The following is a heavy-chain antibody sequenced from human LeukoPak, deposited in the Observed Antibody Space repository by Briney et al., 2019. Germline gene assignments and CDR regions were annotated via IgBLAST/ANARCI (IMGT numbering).Heavy chain of an antibody. V-gene: IGHV1-69*05. CDR3: AREDYYGSGSHPFDY. D-gene: IGHD3-10*01. J-gene: IGHJ4*02. Sequence: SVKVSCKASGGTFSSYAISWVRHAPGQGLEWMGRIIPIFGTANYAQKFQGRVTITTDESTSTAYMELSSLRSEDTAVYYCAREDYYGSGSHPFDYWGQGTLVTVSS. CDR2: IIPIFGTA. CDR1: GGTFSSYA.